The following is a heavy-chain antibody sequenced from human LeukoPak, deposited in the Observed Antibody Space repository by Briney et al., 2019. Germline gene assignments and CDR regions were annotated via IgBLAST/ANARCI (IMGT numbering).Heavy chain of an antibody. CDR2: IYHSGST. J-gene: IGHJ4*02. CDR3: ARRGSTWYDY. CDR1: GYSISSGYY. D-gene: IGHD6-13*01. Sequence: SETLSLTCAVSGYSISSGYYWGWIRQPPGKGLEWIGSIYHSGSTYYNPSLKSRVTMSVDTSKNQFSLKLNSVTAADTAVYYCARRGSTWYDYWGQGTLVTVSS. V-gene: IGHV4-38-2*01.